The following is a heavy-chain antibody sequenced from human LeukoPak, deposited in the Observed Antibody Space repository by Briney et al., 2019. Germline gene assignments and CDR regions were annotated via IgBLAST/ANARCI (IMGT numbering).Heavy chain of an antibody. D-gene: IGHD5-24*01. V-gene: IGHV3-15*01. Sequence: GGSLRLSCAGSGFTFSSAWMTWVRQTPGKGLEWVGHIKSRTDGGTTGYAAPVKGRFTVSRDDSTNTVYLQMNSLKTEDPAAYYCATEFYRNGYNYWGQGTLVTVSS. CDR3: ATEFYRNGYNY. J-gene: IGHJ4*02. CDR2: IKSRTDGGTT. CDR1: GFTFSSAW.